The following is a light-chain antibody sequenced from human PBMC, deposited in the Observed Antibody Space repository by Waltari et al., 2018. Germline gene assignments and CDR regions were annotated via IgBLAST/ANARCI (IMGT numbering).Light chain of an antibody. J-gene: IGLJ3*02. V-gene: IGLV1-47*01. CDR3: ATWDDGLSGHWV. Sequence: QSVLTQPPSASGTPGQRVTISCSGTSSNIGSNFVYWYQQLSGTAPKLLIYKDNTRPSGVPDRFSGARSGTSASLTISGLRSDDESHFYCATWDDGLSGHWVFGGGTKLTVL. CDR1: SSNIGSNF. CDR2: KDN.